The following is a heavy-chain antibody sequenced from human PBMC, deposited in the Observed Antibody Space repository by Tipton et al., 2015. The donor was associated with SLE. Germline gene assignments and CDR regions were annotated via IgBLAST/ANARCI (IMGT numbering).Heavy chain of an antibody. D-gene: IGHD6-13*01. CDR2: IYTSGST. J-gene: IGHJ3*02. Sequence: TLSLTCTVSGGSVSSYYWSWIRQPPGKGLEWIGYIYTSGSTDYNPSLKSRVTISVDTSKNQLSLNLRSVTAADTAVYYCATSIAVAGDAFDIWGQGTMVIVSS. CDR1: GGSVSSYY. CDR3: ATSIAVAGDAFDI. V-gene: IGHV4-4*08.